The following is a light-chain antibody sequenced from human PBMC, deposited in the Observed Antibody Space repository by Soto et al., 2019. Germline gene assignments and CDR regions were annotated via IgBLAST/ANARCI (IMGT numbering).Light chain of an antibody. CDR3: QQYNSYSPWT. V-gene: IGKV1-5*01. Sequence: DIQMTQSPSTLSASVGDRVTITCRASQSISSWLAWYQQKPGKAPNLLIYHASRLEGGVPSRFSGSGSGTEFTLTISSLQPDDFATYYCQQYNSYSPWTLGQGTKVDIK. CDR2: HAS. J-gene: IGKJ1*01. CDR1: QSISSW.